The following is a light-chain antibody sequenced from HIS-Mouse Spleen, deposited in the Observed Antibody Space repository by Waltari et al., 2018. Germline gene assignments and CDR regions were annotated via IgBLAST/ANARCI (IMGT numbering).Light chain of an antibody. CDR1: SASIASNY. J-gene: IGLJ3*02. V-gene: IGLV6-57*04. Sequence: NFMLTQPHSVSESPGKTVTISCTRSSASIASNYVQWYQQRPGSAPTTVIYEDNQSPSGVPDRFSGSIDSSSNSASLTISGLKTEDEADYYCQSYDSSNWVFGGGTKLTVL. CDR2: EDN. CDR3: QSYDSSNWV.